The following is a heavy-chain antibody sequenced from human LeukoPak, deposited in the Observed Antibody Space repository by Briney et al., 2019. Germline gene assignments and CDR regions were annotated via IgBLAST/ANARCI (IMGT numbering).Heavy chain of an antibody. D-gene: IGHD1-26*01. CDR2: IYYSGST. Sequence: SETLSLTCTVSGGSITGSSYYWSWIRQPPGKGREWIGYIYYSGSTNYNPSLKSRVTISVDTSKNQFSLKLSSVTAADTAVYYCARGGGYYHNWFDPWGQGTLVTVSS. J-gene: IGHJ5*02. CDR1: GGSITGSSYY. V-gene: IGHV4-61*01. CDR3: ARGGGYYHNWFDP.